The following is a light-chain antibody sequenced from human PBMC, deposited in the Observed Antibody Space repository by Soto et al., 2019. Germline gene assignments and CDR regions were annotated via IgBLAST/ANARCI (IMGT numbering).Light chain of an antibody. V-gene: IGKV3-15*01. J-gene: IGKJ1*01. CDR1: QSVNNN. Sequence: EIVMTQSPATLSVSPGERATLSCRASQSVNNNLAWYQQKPGQAPRLLIHAISIRATGIPARFSGSGSGTEFTLTISSLQSEDFALYYCQQYNNWRTFGQGTKVDI. CDR2: AIS. CDR3: QQYNNWRT.